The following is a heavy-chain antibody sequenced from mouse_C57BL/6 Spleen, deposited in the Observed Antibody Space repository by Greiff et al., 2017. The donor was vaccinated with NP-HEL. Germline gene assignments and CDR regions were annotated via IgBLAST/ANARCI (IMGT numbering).Heavy chain of an antibody. D-gene: IGHD2-4*01. J-gene: IGHJ4*01. V-gene: IGHV5-6*01. CDR1: GFTFSSYG. CDR2: ISSGGSYT. Sequence: VQLQQSGGDLVKPGGSLKLSCAASGFTFSSYGMSWVRQTPDKRLEWVATISSGGSYTYYPDSVKGRFTISRDNAKNTLYMQMSSLKSEDTAMYYCARQRDYDYDAYAMDYWGQGTSVTVSS. CDR3: ARQRDYDYDAYAMDY.